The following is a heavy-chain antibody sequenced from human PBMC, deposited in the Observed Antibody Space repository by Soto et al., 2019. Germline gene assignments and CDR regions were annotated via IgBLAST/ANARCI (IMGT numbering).Heavy chain of an antibody. CDR1: GFAFSSYA. CDR3: AKDYSRGVVIIKHCYMDV. J-gene: IGHJ6*03. V-gene: IGHV3-23*01. D-gene: IGHD3-3*01. Sequence: RSLRLSCTASGFAFSSYAMSWVRQAPGKGLEWVSTMTISGGSTYYADSVQGRFTISRDNSKNTLYLQMNSLRAEDTAEYYWAKDYSRGVVIIKHCYMDVWGKGTRVTGSS. CDR2: MTISGGST.